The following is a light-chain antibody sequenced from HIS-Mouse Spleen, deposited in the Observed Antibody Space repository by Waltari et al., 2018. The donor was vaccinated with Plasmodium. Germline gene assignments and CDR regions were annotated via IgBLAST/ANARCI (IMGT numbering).Light chain of an antibody. CDR3: QQYDNLPYT. CDR1: QDISNY. Sequence: DIQMTQSPSSLSASVGDRVTITCQASQDISNYLNWDQQKPGKAPKLLIYDAFKLETGVPSRFSGSGSGTDFTFTISSLQPEDIATYYCQQYDNLPYTFGQGTKLEIK. J-gene: IGKJ2*01. V-gene: IGKV1-33*01. CDR2: DAF.